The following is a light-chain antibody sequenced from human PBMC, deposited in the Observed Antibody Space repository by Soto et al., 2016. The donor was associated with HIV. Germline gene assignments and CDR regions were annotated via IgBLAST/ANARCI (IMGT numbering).Light chain of an antibody. CDR1: QNINSY. CDR2: AAS. V-gene: IGKV1-39*01. J-gene: IGKJ2*01. Sequence: DIQMTRSPSSLSASVGDRVTITCRASQNINSYLNWYQEKPGKAPKVLIYAASSLQSGVPSRFSGSGSGTDFTLTISSLQPEDFATYYCQQSYSTPYTLGQGTKLEI. CDR3: QQSYSTPYT.